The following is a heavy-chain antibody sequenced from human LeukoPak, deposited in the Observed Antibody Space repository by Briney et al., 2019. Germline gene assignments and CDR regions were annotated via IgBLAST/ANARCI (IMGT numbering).Heavy chain of an antibody. CDR3: ARGTMFPYYFDY. Sequence: GGSLRLSCAASGFTFSSYGMHWVRQAPGKGLEWVAVISYDGSNKYYADSVKGRFTISRDNAKNSLNLQMNSLRAEDTAVYYCARGTMFPYYFDYWGQGTLVTVSS. J-gene: IGHJ4*02. CDR2: ISYDGSNK. CDR1: GFTFSSYG. D-gene: IGHD3-10*02. V-gene: IGHV3-30*03.